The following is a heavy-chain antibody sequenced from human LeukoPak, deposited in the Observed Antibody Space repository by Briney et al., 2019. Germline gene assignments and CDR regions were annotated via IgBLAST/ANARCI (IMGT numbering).Heavy chain of an antibody. D-gene: IGHD2-21*02. Sequence: SSETLSLTCSVSGYSISTSNYWAWIRQPPGRGLEWIGLIYYSGGIYYNPSLKSRVTMSVDTSRNQFSLKLSSVTAVDTAVYYCARKTTAGPTKAAFDIWGQGTMVAVSS. CDR1: GYSISTSNY. J-gene: IGHJ3*02. CDR3: ARKTTAGPTKAAFDI. CDR2: IYYSGGI. V-gene: IGHV4-28*05.